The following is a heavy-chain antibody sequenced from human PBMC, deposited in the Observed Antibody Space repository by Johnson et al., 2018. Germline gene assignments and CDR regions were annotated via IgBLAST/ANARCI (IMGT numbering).Heavy chain of an antibody. J-gene: IGHJ6*03. D-gene: IGHD2-15*01. CDR2: ISRTSSYI. CDR1: GFTLRSYS. CDR3: ARAPPGSRVFSYYYYMDV. Sequence: EVQLVETGGGLVKPGGSLRLSCAASGFTLRSYSMNWVRQAPGKGLEWVSSISRTSSYIYYADSVKGRFTISRDNAKNSLYLQMNSLRADDTAVYYCARAPPGSRVFSYYYYMDVWGKGTTVTVSS. V-gene: IGHV3-21*01.